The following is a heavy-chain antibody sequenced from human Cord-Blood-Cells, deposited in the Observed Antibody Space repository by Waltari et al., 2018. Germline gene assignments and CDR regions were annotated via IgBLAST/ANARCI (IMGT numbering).Heavy chain of an antibody. J-gene: IGHJ4*02. CDR1: GGSISSSSYY. V-gene: IGHV4-39*01. CDR2: IYYSGST. Sequence: QLQLQESGPGLVKPSETLSLTCTVSGGSISSSSYYWGWIRQPPGKGLEWIGSIYYSGSTYYNPSLKSRVTISVDTSKNQFSLKLGSVTAADTAVYYCASKWNYYFDYWGQGTLVTVSS. CDR3: ASKWNYYFDY. D-gene: IGHD1-7*01.